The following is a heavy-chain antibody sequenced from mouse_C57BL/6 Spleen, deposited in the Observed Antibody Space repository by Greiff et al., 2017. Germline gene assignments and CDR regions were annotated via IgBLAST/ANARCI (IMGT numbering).Heavy chain of an antibody. J-gene: IGHJ4*01. CDR2: ISSGGDYT. V-gene: IGHV5-9-1*02. CDR3: TRDPGYSNCYAMDY. Sequence: EVQGVESGEGLVKPGGSLKLSCAASGFTFSSYAMSWVRQTPEQRLEWVAYISSGGDYTYYADTVKGRFTIARANARNTLYLQMMRLKSEYTDMYYCTRDPGYSNCYAMDYWGQGTSVTVSS. CDR1: GFTFSSYA. D-gene: IGHD2-5*01.